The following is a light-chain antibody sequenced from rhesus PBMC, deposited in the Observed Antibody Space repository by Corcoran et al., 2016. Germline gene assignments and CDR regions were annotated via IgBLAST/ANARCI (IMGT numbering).Light chain of an antibody. V-gene: IGKV3-35*01. CDR2: YAS. CDR1: QSVSNN. J-gene: IGKJ2*01. Sequence: EIVMTQSPATLSLSPGDRATLSCRASQSVSNNLAWYQQKPGQAPRLLIYYASNRAPGIPDGFRCSWSGTDFTLTISGLAPEDVGLYYCQQYNDWNNFGQGTKVEIK. CDR3: QQYNDWNN.